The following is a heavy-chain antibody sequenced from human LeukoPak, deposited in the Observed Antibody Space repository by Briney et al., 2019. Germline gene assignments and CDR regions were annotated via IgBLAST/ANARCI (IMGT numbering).Heavy chain of an antibody. CDR1: GYTFTSYD. CDR3: GRDDGYCGGDCYSGVDF. CDR2: INTSDGGT. J-gene: IGHJ4*02. Sequence: ASVKVSCKTSGYTFTSYDINWVRQAPGQGLEWMGVINTSDGGTSYAQKFQGRVTVTRDTSTSTVYMELSSLRSEDTAVYYCGRDDGYCGGDCYSGVDFWGQGTLVTISS. V-gene: IGHV1-46*01. D-gene: IGHD2-21*02.